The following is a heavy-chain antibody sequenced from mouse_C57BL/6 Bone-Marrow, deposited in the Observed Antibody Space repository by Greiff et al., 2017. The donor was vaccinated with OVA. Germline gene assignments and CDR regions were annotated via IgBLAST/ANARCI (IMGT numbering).Heavy chain of an antibody. Sequence: VQLQQPGAELVKPGASVKLSCKASGYTFTSYWMQWVKQRPGQGLEWIGEIDPSDSYTNYNQKFKGKATLTVDTSSSTAYMQLSSLTSEDSAVYYCARNGYDGGGFAYWGQGTLVTVSA. CDR3: ARNGYDGGGFAY. D-gene: IGHD2-2*01. V-gene: IGHV1-50*01. CDR1: GYTFTSYW. J-gene: IGHJ3*01. CDR2: IDPSDSYT.